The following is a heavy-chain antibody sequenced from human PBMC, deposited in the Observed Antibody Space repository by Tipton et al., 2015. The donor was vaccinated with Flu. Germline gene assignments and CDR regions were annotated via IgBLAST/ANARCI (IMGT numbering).Heavy chain of an antibody. V-gene: IGHV3-48*03. CDR1: GFTFTNYE. J-gene: IGHJ3*01. Sequence: VQLVQSGGGVVQPGRSLRLSCATSGFTFTNYEFNWVRQAPGKGLEWISYISTSDDFTSYAESVRGRFTMSRGNAKTSVYLQMNSLRVEDAAVYYCARQNDGFDVWGQGTMVTVSS. CDR2: ISTSDDFT. CDR3: ARQNDGFDV.